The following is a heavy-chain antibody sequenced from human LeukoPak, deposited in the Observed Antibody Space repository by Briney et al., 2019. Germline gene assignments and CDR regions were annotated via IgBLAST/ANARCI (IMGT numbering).Heavy chain of an antibody. V-gene: IGHV3-48*03. CDR2: ISSSGSTI. CDR1: GFTFSSYE. J-gene: IGHJ4*02. CDR3: VVGYGSGSYNY. Sequence: GGSLRLSCAASGFTFSSYEMNWVRQAPGKGLEWVSYISSSGSTIYYADSVKGRFTISRDNAKNSLYLQMNSLRAEDTAVYCCVVGYGSGSYNYWGQGTLVTVSS. D-gene: IGHD3-10*01.